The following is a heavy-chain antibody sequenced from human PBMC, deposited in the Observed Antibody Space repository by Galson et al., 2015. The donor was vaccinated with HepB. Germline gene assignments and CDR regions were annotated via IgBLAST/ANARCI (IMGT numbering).Heavy chain of an antibody. CDR1: GFTFSRYW. J-gene: IGHJ6*02. V-gene: IGHV3-74*01. CDR2: INRDGRST. CDR3: ARDEELWFGSDEAGMDV. Sequence: SLRLSCAASGFTFSRYWMHWVRQAPGKGLVWVSRINRDGRSTSYADSVKGRFTISRDNTKNTMYLQMNSLRAEDTAVYYCARDEELWFGSDEAGMDVWGQGTTVTVSS. D-gene: IGHD3-10*01.